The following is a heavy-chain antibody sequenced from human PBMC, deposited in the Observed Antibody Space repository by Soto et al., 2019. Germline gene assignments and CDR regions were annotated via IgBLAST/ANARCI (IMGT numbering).Heavy chain of an antibody. CDR3: ARESEDLTSNFDY. V-gene: IGHV3-21*06. J-gene: IGHJ4*02. CDR2: ISSTTNYI. CDR1: GFTFTRYS. Sequence: EVQLVESGGGRVKPGGSLRLSCAASGFTFTRYSMNWARQAPGKGLEWVSSISSTTNYIYYGDSMKGRFTISRDNAKNSLYLKMNSLRAEDTAVYYCARESEDLTSNFDYWGQGTLVTVSS.